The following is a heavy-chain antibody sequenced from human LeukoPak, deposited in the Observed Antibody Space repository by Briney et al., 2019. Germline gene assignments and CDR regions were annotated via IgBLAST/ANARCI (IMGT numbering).Heavy chain of an antibody. CDR1: GFTFSSYA. Sequence: GGSLRLSCAASGFTFSSYAMSWVRQAPGKGLEWVSAISGSGGSTYYADSVKGRFTISRDNSKNTLYLQMSSLRAEDTAVYYCAKTTYGDYGRMDYWGQGTLVTVSS. V-gene: IGHV3-23*01. CDR3: AKTTYGDYGRMDY. CDR2: ISGSGGST. J-gene: IGHJ4*02. D-gene: IGHD4-17*01.